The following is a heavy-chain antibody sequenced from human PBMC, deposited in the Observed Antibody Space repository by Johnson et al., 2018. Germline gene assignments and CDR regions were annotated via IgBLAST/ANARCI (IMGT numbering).Heavy chain of an antibody. D-gene: IGHD4-17*01. CDR2: ISWDSGSI. CDR3: AKATNRDYDDDEYFQH. J-gene: IGHJ1*01. Sequence: VQLVQSGGGLVQPGRSLRLSCAASGFTFDDYAMHWVRQAPGKGLEWVSGISWDSGSIGYADSVKGRFTPSRDNAKNSLYLQMKSLRAEDTALYYWAKATNRDYDDDEYFQHWGQGTLVTVSS. V-gene: IGHV3-9*01. CDR1: GFTFDDYA.